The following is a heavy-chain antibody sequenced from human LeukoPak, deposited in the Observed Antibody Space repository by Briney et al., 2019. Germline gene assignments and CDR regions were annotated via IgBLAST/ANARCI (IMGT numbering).Heavy chain of an antibody. Sequence: PSQTLSLTCTVSGGSLRSGDYYWSSIRHPPGKGLEWIGYIYYTVSTFYNPSLKSRVAISVDTSKNLYSLKLTSVTAADTAVYYCARNDCSSTSCQFGDAFDIWGQGAMVTVSS. CDR2: IYYTVST. V-gene: IGHV4-30-4*08. J-gene: IGHJ3*02. D-gene: IGHD2-2*01. CDR3: ARNDCSSTSCQFGDAFDI. CDR1: GGSLRSGDYY.